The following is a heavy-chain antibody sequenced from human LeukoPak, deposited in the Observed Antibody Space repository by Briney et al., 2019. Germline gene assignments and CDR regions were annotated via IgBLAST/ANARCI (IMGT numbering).Heavy chain of an antibody. J-gene: IGHJ5*02. CDR1: GYSISSGY. CDR3: ARDPAMTFNWFDP. Sequence: SETLSLTCGVSGYSISSGYWAWIRQPPGNGLEWIARIYHSGTTYSNPSLQSRATLSVDTSRNQFSLKLSAVTAADTAVYYCARDPAMTFNWFDPWGQGTLVIVSS. CDR2: IYHSGTT. V-gene: IGHV4-38-2*02. D-gene: IGHD2-21*02.